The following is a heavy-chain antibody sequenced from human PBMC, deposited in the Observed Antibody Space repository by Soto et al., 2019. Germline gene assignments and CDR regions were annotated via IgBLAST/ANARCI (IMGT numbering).Heavy chain of an antibody. V-gene: IGHV1-2*02. J-gene: IGHJ4*02. D-gene: IGHD3-9*01. CDR2: ISPKSGDT. Sequence: QVQLVQSGAEVKKPGASVKVSCEASGYSFIDYYMHWVRQAPGQGFEWMGRISPKSGDTNYAQKFEGRVTMTWDTSLNTAYMELNSLISEDTAVYYCARPPGYISDWYYFDLWGQGTLVTVSS. CDR1: GYSFIDYY. CDR3: ARPPGYISDWYYFDL.